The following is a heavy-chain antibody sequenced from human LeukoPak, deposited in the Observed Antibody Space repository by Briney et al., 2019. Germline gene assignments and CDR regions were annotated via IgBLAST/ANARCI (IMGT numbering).Heavy chain of an antibody. J-gene: IGHJ4*02. D-gene: IGHD6-19*01. CDR2: IYYSGST. CDR1: GGSISSYY. V-gene: IGHV4-59*12. Sequence: SETLSLTCTVSGGSISSYYWSWIRQPPGKGLEWIGYIYYSGSTNYNPSLKSRVTISVDTSKNQFSLKLSSVTAADTAVYYCAREVGQWLVLWGQGTLVTVSS. CDR3: AREVGQWLVL.